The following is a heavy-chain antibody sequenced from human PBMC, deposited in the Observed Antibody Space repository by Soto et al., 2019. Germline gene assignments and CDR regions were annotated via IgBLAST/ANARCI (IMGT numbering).Heavy chain of an antibody. CDR1: ENTFSRSS. CDR2: IVPMFGVA. D-gene: IGHD2-8*01. V-gene: IGHV1-69*02. J-gene: IGHJ3*01. CDR3: ASASSGGGVFDV. Sequence: SVKVSCKASENTFSRSSLSWMRQAPGHGLEWMGRIVPMFGVANYAQKFQGRVDIIADRSTRTVHMELSSLTYEDTAMYYCASASSGGGVFDVWGQGTMFTVSS.